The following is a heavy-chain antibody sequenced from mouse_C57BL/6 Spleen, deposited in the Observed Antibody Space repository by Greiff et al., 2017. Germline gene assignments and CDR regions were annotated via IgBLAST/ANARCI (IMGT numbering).Heavy chain of an antibody. J-gene: IGHJ2*01. V-gene: IGHV1-80*01. CDR1: GYAFSSYW. CDR2: IYPGDGDT. D-gene: IGHD2-4*01. Sequence: QVQLQQSGAELVKPGASVKISCKASGYAFSSYWMNWVKQRPGKGLEWIGQIYPGDGDTNYNGKFKGKATLTADKSSSTAYMQLSSLTSEDSAVYCCARHIYYDYDEGYWGQGTTLTVSS. CDR3: ARHIYYDYDEGY.